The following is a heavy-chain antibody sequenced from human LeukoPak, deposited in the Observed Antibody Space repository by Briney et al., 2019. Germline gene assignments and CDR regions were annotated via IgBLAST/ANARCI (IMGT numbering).Heavy chain of an antibody. CDR2: INPNSGGT. V-gene: IGHV1-2*02. CDR1: GYTFTGYY. D-gene: IGHD3-10*01. Sequence: ASVKVSCKASGYTFTGYYIHWVRQAPGRGLEWMGWINPNSGGTNYAQKFQGRVTMTRDTSISTAYMELSGLRSDDTAVYYCARDEGRSFGYWGQGTLVTVSS. J-gene: IGHJ4*02. CDR3: ARDEGRSFGY.